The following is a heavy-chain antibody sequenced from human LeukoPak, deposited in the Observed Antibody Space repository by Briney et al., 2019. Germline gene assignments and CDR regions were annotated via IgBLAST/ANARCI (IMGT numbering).Heavy chain of an antibody. V-gene: IGHV4-34*01. CDR3: ARGRGGSSFIY. CDR1: ELVFSDYY. J-gene: IGHJ4*02. Sequence: GSLRLSCAASELVFSDYYWSWIRQPPGKGLEWIGEINHSGSTNYNPSLKSRVTISVDTSKNQFSLKLSSVTAADTAVYYCARGRGGSSFIYWGQGTLVTVSS. CDR2: INHSGST. D-gene: IGHD1-26*01.